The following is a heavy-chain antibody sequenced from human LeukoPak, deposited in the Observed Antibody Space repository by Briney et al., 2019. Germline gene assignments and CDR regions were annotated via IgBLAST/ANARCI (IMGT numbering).Heavy chain of an antibody. D-gene: IGHD5-12*01. J-gene: IGHJ4*02. V-gene: IGHV4-34*01. CDR2: INHSGST. CDR3: ARVAGSGYDGYYFDY. CDR1: GGSSSGYY. Sequence: SETLSLTCAVYGGSSSGYYWSWIRQPPGKGLEWIGEINHSGSTNYNPSLKSRVTISVDTSKNQFSLKLSSVTAADTAVYYCARVAGSGYDGYYFDYWGQGTLVTVSS.